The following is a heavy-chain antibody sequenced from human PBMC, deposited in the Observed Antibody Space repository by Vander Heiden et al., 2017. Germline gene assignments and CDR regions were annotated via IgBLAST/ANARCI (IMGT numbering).Heavy chain of an antibody. V-gene: IGHV2-5*02. CDR2: IYWDDDK. Sequence: QINLKESGPTLVKPTETLTLTCTLSGFPITTTGVGVGWIRQPPGKALEWLAVIYWDDDKRYSASLRSRLTITKDTYRNQVVLTVANMDPLDTGSYYCAGTKNAASAYYGMEVWGQGTTVTISS. D-gene: IGHD6-13*01. CDR3: AGTKNAASAYYGMEV. J-gene: IGHJ6*02. CDR1: GFPITTTGVG.